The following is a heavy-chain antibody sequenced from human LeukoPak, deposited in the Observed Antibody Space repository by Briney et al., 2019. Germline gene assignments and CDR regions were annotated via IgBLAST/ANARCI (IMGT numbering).Heavy chain of an antibody. D-gene: IGHD2-2*01. CDR2: IYYSGST. J-gene: IGHJ5*02. CDR1: GGSISSSSYY. CDR3: ARHCSSTSCRNWFDP. Sequence: SETLSLTCTVSGGSISSSSYYWGWIRQPPGKGLEWIGSIYYSGSTYYNPSLKSRVTISVDTSKNQFSLKPSSVTAADTAVYYCARHCSSTSCRNWFDPWGQGTLVTVSS. V-gene: IGHV4-39*01.